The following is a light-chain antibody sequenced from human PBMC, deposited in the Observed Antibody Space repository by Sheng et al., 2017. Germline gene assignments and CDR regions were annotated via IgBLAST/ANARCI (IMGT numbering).Light chain of an antibody. Sequence: EIVLTQSPATLSLSPGERATLSCRASQSVSIYLAWYQQKPGQAPRLLIYDASNRATGIPARFSGSGSGTDFTLTISSLEPEDFAVYYCQQRSTWPITFGQGTLLDIK. CDR3: QQRSTWPIT. J-gene: IGKJ5*01. CDR2: DAS. V-gene: IGKV3-11*01. CDR1: QSVSIY.